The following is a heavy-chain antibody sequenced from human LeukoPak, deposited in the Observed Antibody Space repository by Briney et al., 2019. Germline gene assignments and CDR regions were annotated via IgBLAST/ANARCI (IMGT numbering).Heavy chain of an antibody. Sequence: ASVKVSCKASGYTFTGYYMHWVRQAPGQGLEWMGWINPNSGGTNYAQKFQGRVTMTRDTSISTAYMALSRLRSDDTAVYYCARIYCSSTSCYPHDAFDIWGQGTMVTVSS. V-gene: IGHV1-2*02. CDR2: INPNSGGT. D-gene: IGHD2-2*01. CDR1: GYTFTGYY. J-gene: IGHJ3*02. CDR3: ARIYCSSTSCYPHDAFDI.